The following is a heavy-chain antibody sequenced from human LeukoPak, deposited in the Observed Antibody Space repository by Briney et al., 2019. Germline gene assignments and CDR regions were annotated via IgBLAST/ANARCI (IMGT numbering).Heavy chain of an antibody. V-gene: IGHV4-59*01. Sequence: SETLSLTCTVSGGSISSYYWSWIRQPPGKGLEWIGYIYYSGSTNYNPSLKSRVTISVDTSKNQFSLKLSSVTAADTAVYYCARMDIVVVPAAMDPYYYYGMDVWGQGTTVTVSS. D-gene: IGHD2-2*03. CDR3: ARMDIVVVPAAMDPYYYYGMDV. J-gene: IGHJ6*02. CDR2: IYYSGST. CDR1: GGSISSYY.